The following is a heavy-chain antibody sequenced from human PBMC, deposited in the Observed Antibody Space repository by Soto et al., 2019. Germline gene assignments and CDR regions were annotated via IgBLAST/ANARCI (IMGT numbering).Heavy chain of an antibody. Sequence: LRFSCAASGFTFSSYGMHWVRQAPGKGLEWVAVISYHGSNKDYADSLKGRFTISRDNSKNTLYLQMNSLRGEDTAVYYCAKDRQLGSSLYYFDYWGQGTLVTVSS. CDR1: GFTFSSYG. D-gene: IGHD5-18*01. CDR3: AKDRQLGSSLYYFDY. CDR2: ISYHGSNK. V-gene: IGHV3-30*18. J-gene: IGHJ4*02.